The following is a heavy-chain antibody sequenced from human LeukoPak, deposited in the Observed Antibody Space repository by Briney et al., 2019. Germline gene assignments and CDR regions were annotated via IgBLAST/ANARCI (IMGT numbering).Heavy chain of an antibody. Sequence: GASVKVSCKASGGTFSSYAISWVRQAPGQGLEWMGRIIPILGIANYAQKFQGRVTITADKSTSTAYMELSSLRSEDTAVYYCARQASGSSLGYFDYWGQGTLVTVSS. D-gene: IGHD1-26*01. J-gene: IGHJ4*02. CDR3: ARQASGSSLGYFDY. V-gene: IGHV1-69*04. CDR2: IIPILGIA. CDR1: GGTFSSYA.